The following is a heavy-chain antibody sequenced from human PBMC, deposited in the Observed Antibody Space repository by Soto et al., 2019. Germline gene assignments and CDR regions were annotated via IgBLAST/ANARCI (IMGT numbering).Heavy chain of an antibody. CDR3: ARAYYGGSGSYFWGAFDI. D-gene: IGHD3-10*01. J-gene: IGHJ3*02. CDR2: IIPILGIA. V-gene: IGHV1-69*02. Sequence: QVQLVQSGAAVTKPGSSVKVSCKASGGTFSSYTISWVRQAPGQGLEWMGRIIPILGIANYAQKFQGRVTINADKATSTACMELSSLRSGEAAVYYCARAYYGGSGSYFWGAFDIWGEGTMVTVSS. CDR1: GGTFSSYT.